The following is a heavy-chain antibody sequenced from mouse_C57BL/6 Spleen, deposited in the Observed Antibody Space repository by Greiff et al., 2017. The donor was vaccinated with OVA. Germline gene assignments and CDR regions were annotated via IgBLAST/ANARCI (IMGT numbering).Heavy chain of an antibody. Sequence: QVQLQQSGPELVKPGASVKISCKASGYAFSSSWMNWVKQRPGKGLEWIGRIYPGDGDTNYNGKFKGKATLTADKSSSTAYMQLSSLTSEDSAVYFCARYRSYYYGIDYWGQGTTLTVSS. V-gene: IGHV1-82*01. CDR3: ARYRSYYYGIDY. CDR2: IYPGDGDT. J-gene: IGHJ2*01. D-gene: IGHD1-1*01. CDR1: GYAFSSSW.